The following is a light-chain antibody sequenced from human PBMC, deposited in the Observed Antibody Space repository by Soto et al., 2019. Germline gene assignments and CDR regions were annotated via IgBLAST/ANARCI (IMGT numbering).Light chain of an antibody. CDR1: SSNIGNNY. CDR3: GTWDSSLSAGRGV. Sequence: QSVLTQPPSVSAAPGQEVTISCSGSSSNIGNNYVSWYQQLPGTAPKLLIYENNKRPSGIPDRFSGSKSGTSATLGITGLQTGDEADYYCGTWDSSLSAGRGVFGTGTKVTVL. J-gene: IGLJ1*01. V-gene: IGLV1-51*02. CDR2: ENN.